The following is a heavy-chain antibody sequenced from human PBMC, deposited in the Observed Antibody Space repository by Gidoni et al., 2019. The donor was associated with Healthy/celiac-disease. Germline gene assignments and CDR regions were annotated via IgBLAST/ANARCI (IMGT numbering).Heavy chain of an antibody. Sequence: GYTFTSYDINWVRQATGQGLEWMGWMNPNSGNTGYAQKFQGRVTMTRNTSISTAYMELSSLRSEDTAVYYCAREGPLLNGMDGWGQGTTVTVSS. CDR2: MNPNSGNT. J-gene: IGHJ6*02. CDR3: AREGPLLNGMDG. V-gene: IGHV1-8*01. CDR1: GYTFTSYD.